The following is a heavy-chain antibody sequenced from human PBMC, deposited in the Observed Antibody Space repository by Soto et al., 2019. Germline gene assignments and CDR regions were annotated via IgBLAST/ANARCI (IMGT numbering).Heavy chain of an antibody. V-gene: IGHV3-30*18. D-gene: IGHD3-10*01. J-gene: IGHJ4*02. CDR1: GFTFSSYG. CDR3: AKDQRAYYYGSEYYFDY. CDR2: ISYDGSNK. Sequence: ESGGGVVQPGRSLRLSCAASGFTFSSYGMHWVRQAPGKGLEWVAVISYDGSNKYYADSVKGRFTISRDNSKNTLYLQMNSLRAEDTAVYYCAKDQRAYYYGSEYYFDYWGQGTLVTVSS.